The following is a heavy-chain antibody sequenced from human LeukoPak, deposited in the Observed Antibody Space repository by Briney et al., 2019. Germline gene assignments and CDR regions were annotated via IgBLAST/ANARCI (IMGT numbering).Heavy chain of an antibody. V-gene: IGHV1-2*02. CDR2: INPNSGGT. Sequence: ASVKVSCKASGYTFTGYYIHWVRQAPGQGLEWMGWINPNSGGTNYAQKFQGRVTMTRDTSISTAYMELSRRRSDDTAVYYCAGDHCSAGSCYALGGSAPWGEGTLATVSS. J-gene: IGHJ5*02. CDR3: AGDHCSAGSCYALGGSAP. CDR1: GYTFTGYY. D-gene: IGHD2-15*01.